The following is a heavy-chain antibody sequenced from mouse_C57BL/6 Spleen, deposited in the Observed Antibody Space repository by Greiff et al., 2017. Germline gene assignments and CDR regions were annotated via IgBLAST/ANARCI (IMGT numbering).Heavy chain of an antibody. CDR3: AKIYYAPFDY. CDR1: GYAFSSSW. V-gene: IGHV1-82*01. J-gene: IGHJ2*01. D-gene: IGHD2-1*01. CDR2: IDPGDGDT. Sequence: QVQLKQSGPELVKPGASVKISCKASGYAFSSSWMNWVKQRPGKGLEWIGRIDPGDGDTNYNGKFKGKATLTADKSSSTAYMQLSSLTSEDSAVYFCAKIYYAPFDYWGQGTTLTVSS.